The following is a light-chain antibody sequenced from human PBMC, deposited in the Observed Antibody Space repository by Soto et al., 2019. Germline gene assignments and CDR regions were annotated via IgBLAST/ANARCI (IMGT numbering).Light chain of an antibody. Sequence: DIPMTQSPSTLSASVGDRVTITCRASQSISSWLAWYQQKPGKAPKLLIYKASSLESGVPSRFSGSGSGTEFTLTISSLQPDDFATYYCQQYNTHLKTFGQGTKVEIK. CDR2: KAS. V-gene: IGKV1-5*03. CDR3: QQYNTHLKT. CDR1: QSISSW. J-gene: IGKJ1*01.